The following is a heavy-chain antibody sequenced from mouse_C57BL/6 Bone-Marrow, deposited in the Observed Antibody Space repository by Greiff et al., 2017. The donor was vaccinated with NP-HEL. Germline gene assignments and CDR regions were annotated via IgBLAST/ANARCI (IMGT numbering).Heavy chain of an antibody. J-gene: IGHJ2*01. CDR1: GYAFSSSW. Sequence: QVQLQQSGPELVKPGASVKISCKASGYAFSSSWMNWVKQRPGKGLEWIGRIYPGDGDTNYNGKFKGKATLTADKSSSTAYMQLSSLTSEDSAVYFCARSYSTYYFDSWAKAPLSQSPQ. D-gene: IGHD2-5*01. V-gene: IGHV1-82*01. CDR2: IYPGDGDT. CDR3: ARSYSTYYFDS.